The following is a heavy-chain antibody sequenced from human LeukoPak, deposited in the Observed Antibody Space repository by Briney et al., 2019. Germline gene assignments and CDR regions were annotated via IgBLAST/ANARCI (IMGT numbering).Heavy chain of an antibody. D-gene: IGHD3-16*01. CDR3: AKDGPRRIPYYMDV. CDR1: GFTFSDYN. CDR2: ISRSGSTK. V-gene: IGHV3-11*04. Sequence: GGSLRLSCAASGFTFSDYNMRWIRQAPGKGLEWVSSISRSGSTKYYADSVKGRFTISRDNSKNTLYLQMNSLRAEDTAVYYCAKDGPRRIPYYMDVWGKGTTVTISS. J-gene: IGHJ6*03.